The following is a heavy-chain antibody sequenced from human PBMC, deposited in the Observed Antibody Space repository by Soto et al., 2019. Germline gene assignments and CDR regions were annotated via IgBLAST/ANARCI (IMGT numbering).Heavy chain of an antibody. D-gene: IGHD6-13*01. J-gene: IGHJ5*02. V-gene: IGHV1-2*04. CDR2: INPKNGAT. CDR1: GYSFTGYS. CDR3: ARDRARAAAGGWFDP. Sequence: ASVKVSCTASGYSFTGYSMHWVRQAPGQGLEWMGWINPKNGATNYARKFQGWVTMIRDTSISTVYMELRNLKSDDTAVYYCARDRARAAAGGWFDPWGQGTLVTVSS.